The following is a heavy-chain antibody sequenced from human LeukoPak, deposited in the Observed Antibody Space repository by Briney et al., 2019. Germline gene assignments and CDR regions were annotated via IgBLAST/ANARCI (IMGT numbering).Heavy chain of an antibody. CDR2: ISSSSSYI. J-gene: IGHJ4*02. V-gene: IGHV3-21*01. D-gene: IGHD2-21*02. CDR3: ARDFHCGGDCYPSGY. CDR1: GFTFSGYS. Sequence: GGSLRLSCAASGFTFSGYSMNWVRQAPGKGLEWVSSISSSSSYIYYADSVKGRFTISRDNAKSSLYLQMNSLRAEDTAVYYCARDFHCGGDCYPSGYWGQGTLVTVSS.